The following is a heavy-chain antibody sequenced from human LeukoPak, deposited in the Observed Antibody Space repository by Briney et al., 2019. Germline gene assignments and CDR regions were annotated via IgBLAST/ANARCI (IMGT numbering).Heavy chain of an antibody. V-gene: IGHV3-53*01. J-gene: IGHJ4*02. Sequence: PGGSLRLSCAASGFTVSSNYMSWVRQAPGKGLEWVSVIYSGGSTYYADSVKGRFTISRDNSKNTLYLQMNSLRAEDTAVYYCARNLGIAVAGTWYFDYWGQGTLVTVSS. CDR3: ARNLGIAVAGTWYFDY. CDR2: IYSGGST. CDR1: GFTVSSNY. D-gene: IGHD6-19*01.